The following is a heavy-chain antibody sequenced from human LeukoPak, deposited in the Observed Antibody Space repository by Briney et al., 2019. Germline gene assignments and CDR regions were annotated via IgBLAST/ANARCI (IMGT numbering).Heavy chain of an antibody. CDR3: ARVNDFWSGYYVY. Sequence: SETLSLTCAVYGGSFSGYYWSWIRQPPGKGLEWIGEIDHSGSTNYNPSLKSRVTISVDTSKNQFSLKLSSVTAADTAVYYCARVNDFWSGYYVYWGQGTLVTVSS. D-gene: IGHD3-3*01. CDR1: GGSFSGYY. J-gene: IGHJ4*02. CDR2: IDHSGST. V-gene: IGHV4-34*01.